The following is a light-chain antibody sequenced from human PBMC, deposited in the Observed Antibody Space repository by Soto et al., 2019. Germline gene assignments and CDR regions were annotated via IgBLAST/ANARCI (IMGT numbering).Light chain of an antibody. V-gene: IGKV1-39*01. CDR1: QGISTY. CDR3: QQSNSITRT. CDR2: AAS. Sequence: EIQMTQSPSSLSASVGDRVTITCRASQGISTYLNWYQQKPGKAPKVLIYAASSLQSGVPSRFSGSGSETDFTLTISSLQPEDFATYSCQQSNSITRTFGQGTKVDIK. J-gene: IGKJ1*01.